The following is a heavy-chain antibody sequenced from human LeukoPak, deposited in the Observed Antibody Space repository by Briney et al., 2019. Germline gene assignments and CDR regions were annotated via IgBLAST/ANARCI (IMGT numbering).Heavy chain of an antibody. CDR2: IHYSGST. J-gene: IGHJ5*02. CDR1: GGSVSNNSYY. CDR3: ARDFNYYGSGSFWFDP. V-gene: IGHV4-61*01. D-gene: IGHD3-10*01. Sequence: SETLSLTCTVSGGSVSNNSYYWSWIRQPPGKGLEWIGYIHYSGSTNYNPSLKSRVTISIDTSKNQFSLKLSSVTAADTAVYYCARDFNYYGSGSFWFDPRGQGTLVTVSS.